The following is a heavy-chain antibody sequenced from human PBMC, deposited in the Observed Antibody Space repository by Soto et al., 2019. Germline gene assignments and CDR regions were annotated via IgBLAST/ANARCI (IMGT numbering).Heavy chain of an antibody. D-gene: IGHD3-16*01. CDR3: VKYTVTEDLGES. CDR1: GFTFSSYA. CDR2: VSRAGTYT. Sequence: EVQLLESGGDVVRPGGSLRLSCAASGFTFSSYAMGWVRQAPGKGLEWVAGVSRAGTYTFYADSVRGRFSISRDNSRDTVELYMKALRGEDPGVYFCVKYTVTEDLGESWGQGTLVSVSS. V-gene: IGHV3-23*01. J-gene: IGHJ5*02.